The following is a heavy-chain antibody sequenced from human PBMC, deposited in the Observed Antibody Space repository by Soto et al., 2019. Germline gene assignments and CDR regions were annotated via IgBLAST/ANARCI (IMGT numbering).Heavy chain of an antibody. D-gene: IGHD3-16*01. V-gene: IGHV3-30*18. CDR2: ISYDGSNK. J-gene: IGHJ6*02. Sequence: QVQLVESGGGVVQPGRSLRLSCAASGFTFSSYGMHWVRQAPGKGLEWVAVISYDGSNKYYADSVKGRFTISRDNSKNTPYLQMNSLRAEDTAVYYCSKDSLGDGARISSGLDVWGQGTTVTVSS. CDR1: GFTFSSYG. CDR3: SKDSLGDGARISSGLDV.